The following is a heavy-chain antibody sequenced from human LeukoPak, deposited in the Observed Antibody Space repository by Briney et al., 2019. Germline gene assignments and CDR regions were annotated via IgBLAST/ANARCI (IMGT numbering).Heavy chain of an antibody. CDR1: GFTFSSYS. CDR3: ARGDTAMVTVAFDI. D-gene: IGHD5-18*01. Sequence: GGSLRLSCAASGFTFSSYSMNWVRQAPGKGLEWVSSISSSSSYIYYADSVKGRFTISRDNAKNSLYLQMNSLRAEDTAVYYCARGDTAMVTVAFDIWGQGTMVTVPS. V-gene: IGHV3-21*01. J-gene: IGHJ3*02. CDR2: ISSSSSYI.